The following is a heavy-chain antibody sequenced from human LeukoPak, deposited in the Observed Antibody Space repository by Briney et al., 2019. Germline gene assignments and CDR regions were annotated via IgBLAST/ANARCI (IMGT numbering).Heavy chain of an antibody. D-gene: IGHD5-18*01. V-gene: IGHV1-2*02. CDR1: GYTFTGYY. CDR2: INPSSGGT. J-gene: IGHJ4*02. CDR3: ARDLGVDTAMVTGFDY. Sequence: ASVKVSCKASGYTFTGYYMHWVRQAPGQGLEWMGWINPSSGGTNYAQKFQGRVTMTRDTSISTAYMELSRLRSDDTAVYYCARDLGVDTAMVTGFDYWGQGTLVTVSS.